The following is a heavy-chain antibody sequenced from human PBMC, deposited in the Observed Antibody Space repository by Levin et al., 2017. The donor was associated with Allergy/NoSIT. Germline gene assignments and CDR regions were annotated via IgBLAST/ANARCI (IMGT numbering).Heavy chain of an antibody. CDR2: IKQDGSEQ. CDR3: ARVSGSPKTYWYFDL. J-gene: IGHJ2*01. CDR1: GFTFSNYW. Sequence: QAGGSLRLSCAAPGFTFSNYWMSWVRQAPGKGLQWVANIKQDGSEQFYGDSVKGRFTISRDNAKNSQYLQMNSLRAEDTAVYYCARVSGSPKTYWYFDLWGRGTLVTVSS. V-gene: IGHV3-7*01. D-gene: IGHD3-10*01.